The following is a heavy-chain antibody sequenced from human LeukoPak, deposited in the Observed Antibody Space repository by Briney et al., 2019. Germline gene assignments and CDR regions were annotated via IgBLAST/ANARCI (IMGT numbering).Heavy chain of an antibody. CDR3: AGSFSGSYSLGDY. J-gene: IGHJ4*02. V-gene: IGHV4-38-2*01. CDR2: IYHSGST. Sequence: PSETLSLTCAVSGYSISSGYYWGWIRQPPGKGLEWIGSIYHSGSTYYNPSLKSRVTISVDTSKNRFSLKLSSVTAADTAVYYCAGSFSGSYSLGDYWGLGTLVTVSS. D-gene: IGHD3-10*01. CDR1: GYSISSGYY.